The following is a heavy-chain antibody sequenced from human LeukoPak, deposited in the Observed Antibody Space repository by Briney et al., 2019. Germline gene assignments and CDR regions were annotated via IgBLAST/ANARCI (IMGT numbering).Heavy chain of an antibody. CDR3: AIASDGGSDAFDI. J-gene: IGHJ3*02. D-gene: IGHD3-16*01. CDR2: IYTGGST. V-gene: IGHV4-61*02. Sequence: PSETLSLTCTVSGGSISSGSYYWSWIRQPAGKGLEWIGRIYTGGSTNYNPSLKSRVTISVDTSKNQFSLKLSSVTAADTAVYYCAIASDGGSDAFDIWGQGTMVTVSS. CDR1: GGSISSGSYY.